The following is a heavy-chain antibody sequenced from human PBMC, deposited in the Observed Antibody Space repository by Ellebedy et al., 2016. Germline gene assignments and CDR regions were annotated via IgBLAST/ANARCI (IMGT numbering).Heavy chain of an antibody. CDR1: GGSISSISYY. Sequence: SETLSLTXTVSGGSISSISYYWGWIRQPPGKGLEWIGSIYYSGSTYYNPSLKSRVTISVDTSKNQFSLKLSSVTAADTAVYYCARGDPGIAAAVKTHFDYWGQGTLVTVSS. D-gene: IGHD6-13*01. CDR2: IYYSGST. CDR3: ARGDPGIAAAVKTHFDY. V-gene: IGHV4-39*07. J-gene: IGHJ4*02.